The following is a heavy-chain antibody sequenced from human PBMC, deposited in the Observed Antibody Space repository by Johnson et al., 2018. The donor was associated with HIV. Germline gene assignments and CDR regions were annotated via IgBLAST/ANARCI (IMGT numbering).Heavy chain of an antibody. V-gene: IGHV3-30*19. Sequence: QMQLVESGGGVVQPGGSLRLSCAASGFTFSSYGMHWVRQAPGKGLEWVAVIWYDGSNKYYADSVKGRFTISRDNSKNTLYLQMNSLRAEDTAVYYCARDAPDSGSYHVFDIGGKGTMVTVSS. CDR1: GFTFSSYG. CDR2: IWYDGSNK. D-gene: IGHD1-26*01. CDR3: ARDAPDSGSYHVFDI. J-gene: IGHJ3*02.